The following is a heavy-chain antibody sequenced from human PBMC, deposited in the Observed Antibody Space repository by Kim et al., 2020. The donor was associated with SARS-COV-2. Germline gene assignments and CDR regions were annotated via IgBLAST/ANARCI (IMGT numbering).Heavy chain of an antibody. CDR3: ASNLGPGGYYYYGMDV. J-gene: IGHJ6*02. CDR1: GFTFSSYG. D-gene: IGHD7-27*01. Sequence: GGSLRLSCAASGFTFSSYGMHWVRQAPGKGLEWVAVIWYDGSNKYYADSVKGRFTISRDNSKNTLYLQMNSLRAEDTAVYYCASNLGPGGYYYYGMDVWGQETTVTVS. CDR2: IWYDGSNK. V-gene: IGHV3-33*08.